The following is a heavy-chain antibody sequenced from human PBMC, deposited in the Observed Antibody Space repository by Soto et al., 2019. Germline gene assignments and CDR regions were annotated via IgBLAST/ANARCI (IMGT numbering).Heavy chain of an antibody. CDR1: GGCISSSAYA. Sequence: ILPLPWVLSGGCISSSAYAWSWMRQPPGKGLEWIGYIYHSGSTYYNPSLKRRVTISVDRSKNQFSLNLSSVTAADTAVYYCARVTTHGGAFDIWGRGTMVTV. V-gene: IGHV4-30-2*01. J-gene: IGHJ3*02. CDR2: IYHSGST. D-gene: IGHD4-17*01. CDR3: ARVTTHGGAFDI.